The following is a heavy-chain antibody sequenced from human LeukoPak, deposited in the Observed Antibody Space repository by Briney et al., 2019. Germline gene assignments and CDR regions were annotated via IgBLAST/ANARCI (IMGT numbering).Heavy chain of an antibody. CDR3: AREGYSSGWYYFDY. CDR1: GFTFSSYS. D-gene: IGHD6-19*01. V-gene: IGHV3-21*01. CDR2: ISSSSSYI. J-gene: IGHJ4*02. Sequence: GGSLRLSCAASGFTFSSYSMNWVRQAPGKGLEWVSSISSSSSYIYYADSVKGRFTISRDNAKNSLYLQMNSLRAEDTAVYYCAREGYSSGWYYFDYWGRGTLVTVSS.